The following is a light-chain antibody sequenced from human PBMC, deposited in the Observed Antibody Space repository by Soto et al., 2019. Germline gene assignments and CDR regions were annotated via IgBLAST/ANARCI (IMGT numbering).Light chain of an antibody. Sequence: QSVLTQPPSASGTPGQRVTISCSGSSSNIGSNYVYWYQQLPGTAPKLLIYRNNQRPSGVPDRFSGSKSGTSASLAISGLRSEDEVDYYCGAWDDSLSGYVFGTGTNVTVL. CDR2: RNN. CDR3: GAWDDSLSGYV. J-gene: IGLJ1*01. V-gene: IGLV1-47*01. CDR1: SSNIGSNY.